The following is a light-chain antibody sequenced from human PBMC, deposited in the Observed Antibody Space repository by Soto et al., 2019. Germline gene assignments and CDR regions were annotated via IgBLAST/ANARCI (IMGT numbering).Light chain of an antibody. Sequence: QSVLTQPRSVSGSPGQSVTISCTGTSSDVGGYNYVSWYQQHPGKAPKLMIYDVSKRPSGVPDRFSGSKPGNTASLTISGLQAEDEADYYCCSYAGSYTFNYVFGTGTKVTVL. J-gene: IGLJ1*01. V-gene: IGLV2-11*01. CDR1: SSDVGGYNY. CDR3: CSYAGSYTFNYV. CDR2: DVS.